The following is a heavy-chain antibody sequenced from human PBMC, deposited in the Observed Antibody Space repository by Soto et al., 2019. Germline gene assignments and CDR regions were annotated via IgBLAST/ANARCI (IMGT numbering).Heavy chain of an antibody. Sequence: ASAKVSCKASGYTFTSYGISWVRQAPGQGLEWMGWISAYNGNTNYAQKLQGRVTMTTDTSTSTAYMELRSLRSDDTAVYYCARVSMDFTNGVCYGPVLAYSYGMLVCGTAIT. CDR1: GYTFTSYG. V-gene: IGHV1-18*01. CDR3: ARVSMDFTNGVCYGPVLAYSYGMLV. D-gene: IGHD2-8*01. J-gene: IGHJ6*04. CDR2: ISAYNGNT.